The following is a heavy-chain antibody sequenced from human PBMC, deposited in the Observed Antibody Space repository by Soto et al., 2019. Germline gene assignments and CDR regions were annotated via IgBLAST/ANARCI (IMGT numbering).Heavy chain of an antibody. D-gene: IGHD3-10*01. V-gene: IGHV4-31*03. CDR3: ARAKLLLWFGELWGGYDAFDI. J-gene: IGHJ3*02. CDR1: GGSISSGGYY. Sequence: QVQLQESGPGLVKPSQTLSLTCTVSGGSISSGGYYWSWIRQHPGKGLEWIGYIYYSGSTCYNPSLKSRVTISVDTSKNQFSLKLNSVTAADTAVYYCARAKLLLWFGELWGGYDAFDIWGQGTMVTVSS. CDR2: IYYSGST.